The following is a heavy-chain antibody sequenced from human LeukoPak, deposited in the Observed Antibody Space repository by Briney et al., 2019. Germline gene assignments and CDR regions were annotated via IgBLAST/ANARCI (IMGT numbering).Heavy chain of an antibody. CDR2: IYYSGST. Sequence: SETLSLTCTVSGGSISSYYWSWIRQPPGKGLERIGYIYYSGSTNYNPSLKSRVTISVDTSKNQFSLKLSSVTAADTAVYYCARSRTYYYDSSGYYLDYWGQGTLVTVSS. J-gene: IGHJ4*02. CDR3: ARSRTYYYDSSGYYLDY. V-gene: IGHV4-59*01. D-gene: IGHD3-22*01. CDR1: GGSISSYY.